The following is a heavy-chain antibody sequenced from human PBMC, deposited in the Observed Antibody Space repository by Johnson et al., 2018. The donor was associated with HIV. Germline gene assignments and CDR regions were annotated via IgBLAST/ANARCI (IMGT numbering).Heavy chain of an antibody. CDR3: AKGESSSSEPDAFDI. CDR1: GFTFSDHY. CDR2: ISYDGSNK. J-gene: IGHJ3*02. D-gene: IGHD6-6*01. V-gene: IGHV3-30*18. Sequence: QVQLVESGGGLVQPGGSLRLSCAASGFTFSDHYMDWVRQAPGKGLEWVAVISYDGSNKYYADSVKGRFTISRDNSKNTLYLQMNSLRAEDTAVYYCAKGESSSSEPDAFDIWGQGTMVTVSS.